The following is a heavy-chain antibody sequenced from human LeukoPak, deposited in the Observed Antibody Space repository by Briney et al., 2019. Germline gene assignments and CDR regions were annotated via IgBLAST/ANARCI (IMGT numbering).Heavy chain of an antibody. D-gene: IGHD5-18*01. CDR3: ARGGSRQYNF. CDR1: GFTFDDYA. V-gene: IGHV3-9*01. J-gene: IGHJ4*02. CDR2: ISWNSGSI. Sequence: GGSLRLSCAASGFTFDDYAMHWVRQAPGKGLEWVPGISWNSGSIGYADSVKGRFTISRDNAKNSLYLQMNSLRAEDTALYYCARGGSRQYNFWGQRTLVTVSS.